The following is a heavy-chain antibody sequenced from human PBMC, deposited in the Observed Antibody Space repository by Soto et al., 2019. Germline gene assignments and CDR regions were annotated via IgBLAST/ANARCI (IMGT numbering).Heavy chain of an antibody. D-gene: IGHD1-26*01. J-gene: IGHJ1*01. Sequence: QVQLVESGETSVKPGGSLRLSCAASGFAFSDYYMNWIRQAPGKGLEWISYISPSGRTIYYADSVKGRFTVSRDNANCCLVLQLHNLRAGDTAVYSWAGATQYSGTYYVYFQHWGLGTLVTVSS. CDR1: GFAFSDYY. V-gene: IGHV3-11*01. CDR2: ISPSGRTI. CDR3: AGATQYSGTYYVYFQH.